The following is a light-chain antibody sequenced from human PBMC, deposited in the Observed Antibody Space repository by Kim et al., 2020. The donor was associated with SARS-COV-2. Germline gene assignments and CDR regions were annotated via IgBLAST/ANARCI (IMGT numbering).Light chain of an antibody. V-gene: IGKV1-5*03. CDR2: KAS. CDR3: QQYKSYPVT. Sequence: DIQMTQSPSTLSASVGDRVTITCRASQSISDCLAWYHQKPGKAPTVLIYKASTLESGVPSRFSGSGSGTEFTLTISSLQPDDFATYYCQQYKSYPVTFGQGTKVDIK. CDR1: QSISDC. J-gene: IGKJ1*01.